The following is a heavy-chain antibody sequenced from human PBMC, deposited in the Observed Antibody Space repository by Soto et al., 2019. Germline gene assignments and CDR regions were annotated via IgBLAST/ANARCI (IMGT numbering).Heavy chain of an antibody. CDR1: GFTFSSYG. V-gene: IGHV3-30*18. J-gene: IGHJ6*02. Sequence: PGGSLRLSCAASGFTFSSYGMHWVRQAPGKGLEWVAVISYDGGNKYYADSVKGRFTISRDNSKNTVYLQMNSLRVEDTAIFYCAKNRVGYSDYAGIDMDVWGQGTTVTVSS. D-gene: IGHD5-12*01. CDR3: AKNRVGYSDYAGIDMDV. CDR2: ISYDGGNK.